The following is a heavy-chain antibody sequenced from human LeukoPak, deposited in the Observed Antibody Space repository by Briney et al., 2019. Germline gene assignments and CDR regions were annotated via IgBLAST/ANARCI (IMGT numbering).Heavy chain of an antibody. J-gene: IGHJ4*02. CDR3: ARHADSSSWTLFDY. Sequence: PSQTLSLTYTVSGGSISSGSYYWSWIRQPAGKGLEWIGRIYTSGSTNYNPSLKSRVTISVDTSKNQFSLKLSSVTAADTAVYYCARHADSSSWTLFDYWGQGTLVTVSS. CDR1: GGSISSGSYY. CDR2: IYTSGST. V-gene: IGHV4-61*02. D-gene: IGHD6-13*01.